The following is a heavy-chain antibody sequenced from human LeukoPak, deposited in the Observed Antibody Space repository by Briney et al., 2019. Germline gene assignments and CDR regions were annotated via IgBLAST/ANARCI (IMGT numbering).Heavy chain of an antibody. D-gene: IGHD3-10*01. Sequence: PGGSLRLSCAASGFTVSSNYMSWVRQAPGKGLEWVSVIYSGGSTYYADSVKGRFTISRDNSKNTLYLQMNSLRAEDTAVYYCARENYGSGSGGFDYWGQGTLVTVSS. CDR3: ARENYGSGSGGFDY. J-gene: IGHJ4*02. CDR1: GFTVSSNY. CDR2: IYSGGST. V-gene: IGHV3-53*05.